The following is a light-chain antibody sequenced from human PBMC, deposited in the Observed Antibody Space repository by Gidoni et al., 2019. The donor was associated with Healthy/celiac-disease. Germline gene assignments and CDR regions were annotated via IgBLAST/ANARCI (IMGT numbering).Light chain of an antibody. CDR3: LQAYSFPLT. CDR1: QSIGVW. CDR2: SAS. V-gene: IGKV1-12*01. J-gene: IGKJ5*01. Sequence: DIQMTQSPSSVSVSVGDSVTISCRASQSIGVWLAWYQQRPGNASNLLIYSASILHRGVPSRFSGAGSGTDFTLTISSLQPEDVGTYFCLQAYSFPLTFGQGTRLEI.